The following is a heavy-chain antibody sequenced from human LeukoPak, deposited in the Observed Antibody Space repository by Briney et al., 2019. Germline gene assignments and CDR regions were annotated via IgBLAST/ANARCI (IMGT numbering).Heavy chain of an antibody. CDR1: DYTFTGYG. D-gene: IGHD2-2*01. CDR2: ISAYNGNT. CDR3: ARVPPVVPAADMEY. Sequence: GSVKVSCQASDYTFTGYGISWVRQAPGQGLEWMGWISAYNGNTNYAQKLQGRVTMTTDTSTSTAYMELRSLRSDDTAVYYCARVPPVVPAADMEYWGQGTLVTVSS. V-gene: IGHV1-18*01. J-gene: IGHJ4*02.